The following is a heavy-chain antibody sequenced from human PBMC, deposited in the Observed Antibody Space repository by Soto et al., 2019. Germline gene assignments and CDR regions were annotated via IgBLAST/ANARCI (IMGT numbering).Heavy chain of an antibody. Sequence: SETLSLTCAVYGGSFSGYYWSWIRQPPGKGLEWSGEINHSGSTNYNPSLKSRVTISVDTSKNQFSLKLSSVTAADTAVYYCARGSRATSSNYYYYYMDVWGKGTTVTVSS. CDR3: ARGSRATSSNYYYYYMDV. D-gene: IGHD5-12*01. J-gene: IGHJ6*03. V-gene: IGHV4-34*01. CDR2: INHSGST. CDR1: GGSFSGYY.